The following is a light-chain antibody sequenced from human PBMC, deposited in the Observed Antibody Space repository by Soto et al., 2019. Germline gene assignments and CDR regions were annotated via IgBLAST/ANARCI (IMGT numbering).Light chain of an antibody. J-gene: IGKJ4*01. V-gene: IGKV1-33*01. Sequence: DIQMTQSPASLSASVGDRVTITCQASQDISKYLNWYQQKPGKVPKVLIYDASNLTTGVSSRFSGSGSETEFTLTISSLQPEDIATYYCQQCENLPLTFGGGPKVEIK. CDR2: DAS. CDR1: QDISKY. CDR3: QQCENLPLT.